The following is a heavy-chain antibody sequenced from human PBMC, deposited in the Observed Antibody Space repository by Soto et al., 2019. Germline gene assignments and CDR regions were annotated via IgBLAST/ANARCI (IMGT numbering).Heavy chain of an antibody. CDR2: IYYSGST. V-gene: IGHV4-59*01. CDR3: ARDVGYCSGGSCGNWFDP. CDR1: GGSISSYY. Sequence: SETLSFTCTVSGGSISSYYWSWIRQPPGKGLEWIGYIYYSGSTNYNPSLKSRVTISVDTSKNQFSLKLSSVTAADTAVYYCARDVGYCSGGSCGNWFDPWGHGTLVTVSS. D-gene: IGHD2-15*01. J-gene: IGHJ5*02.